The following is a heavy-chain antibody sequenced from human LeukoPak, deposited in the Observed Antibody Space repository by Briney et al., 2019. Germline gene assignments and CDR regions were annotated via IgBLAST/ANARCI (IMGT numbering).Heavy chain of an antibody. CDR3: ARARDSSTFDY. Sequence: SETLSLTCAVYGGSFSGYYWSWIRQPPGKGLEWIGSIYYSGSTYYNPSLKSRVTISVDTSKNQFSLKLSSVTAADTAVYYCARARDSSTFDYWGQGTLVTVSS. CDR1: GGSFSGYY. D-gene: IGHD6-13*01. CDR2: IYYSGST. J-gene: IGHJ4*02. V-gene: IGHV4-34*01.